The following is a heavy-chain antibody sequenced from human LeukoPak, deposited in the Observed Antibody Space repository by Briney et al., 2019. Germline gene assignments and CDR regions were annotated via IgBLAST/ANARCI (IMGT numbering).Heavy chain of an antibody. CDR3: ARSPTNYFDSSGSYIDY. CDR2: INHSGST. Sequence: SETLSLTCAVYGGSFSGYYWRWIRQPPGKGLEWIGEINHSGSTNYNPSLKSRVTISVDTSKNQFSLKLSSVAAADTAVYYCARSPTNYFDSSGSYIDYWGQGILVTVSS. D-gene: IGHD3-22*01. CDR1: GGSFSGYY. J-gene: IGHJ4*02. V-gene: IGHV4-34*01.